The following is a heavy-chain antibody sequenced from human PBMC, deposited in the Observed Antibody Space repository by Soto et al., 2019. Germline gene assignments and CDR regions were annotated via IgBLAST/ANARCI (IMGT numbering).Heavy chain of an antibody. CDR2: INPNSGGT. CDR3: ARDLYYGSGSRYYYYGMDV. J-gene: IGHJ6*02. V-gene: IGHV1-2*04. CDR1: GYTFTGYY. D-gene: IGHD3-10*01. Sequence: ASVKVSCKASGYTFTGYYMHWVRQAPGQGLEWMGWINPNSGGTNYAQKFQGWVTMTRDTSISTAYMELSRLRSDDTAVYYCARDLYYGSGSRYYYYGMDVWGQGTTVTVSS.